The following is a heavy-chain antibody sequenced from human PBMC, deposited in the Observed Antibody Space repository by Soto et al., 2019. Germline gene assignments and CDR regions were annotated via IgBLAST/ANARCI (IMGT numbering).Heavy chain of an antibody. CDR1: GFTFSSYG. J-gene: IGHJ4*02. D-gene: IGHD6-6*01. V-gene: IGHV3-33*01. Sequence: GSLRLSCAASGFTFSSYGIHWVGQAPGKGLEWVAVIWDEGKNRRYAGSVRGRFTVSSDNSKKTVYLQMDSLRVEDTATYYCARDRELHRSSPYFDFWGQGALVTVSS. CDR2: IWDEGKNR. CDR3: ARDRELHRSSPYFDF.